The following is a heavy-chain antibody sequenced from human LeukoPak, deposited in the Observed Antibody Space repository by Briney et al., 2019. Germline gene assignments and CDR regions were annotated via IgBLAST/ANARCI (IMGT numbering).Heavy chain of an antibody. J-gene: IGHJ5*02. CDR3: ARGFWYSSGWYEGFRGHWFDP. CDR1: GGSFSGYY. D-gene: IGHD6-19*01. Sequence: PSETLSLTCAVYGGSFSGYYWSWIRQPPGKGLEWIGEINHSGSTNYNPSLKSRVTISVDTSKNQFSLKLSSVTAADTAVYYCARGFWYSSGWYEGFRGHWFDPWGQGTLVTVSS. V-gene: IGHV4-34*01. CDR2: INHSGST.